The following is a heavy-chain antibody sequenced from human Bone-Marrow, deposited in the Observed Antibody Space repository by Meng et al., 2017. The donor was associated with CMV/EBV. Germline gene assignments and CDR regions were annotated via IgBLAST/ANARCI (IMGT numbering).Heavy chain of an antibody. D-gene: IGHD5/OR15-5a*01. CDR2: IRSKANSYAT. CDR3: TTQSTTTSEDGMDV. Sequence: GESLKICCAASGFTCSGSARHGVRQASGKGLEWVGRIRSKANSYATAYAASVKGRITISRDDSKNTAYLKMNSLKTEDTAVYYCTTQSTTTSEDGMDVWGQGTTVTVSS. J-gene: IGHJ6*02. V-gene: IGHV3-73*01. CDR1: GFTCSGSA.